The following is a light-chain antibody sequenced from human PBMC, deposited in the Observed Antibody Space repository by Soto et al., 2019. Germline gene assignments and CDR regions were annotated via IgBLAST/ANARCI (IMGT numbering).Light chain of an antibody. J-gene: IGKJ2*01. CDR3: QQLNSYPMYT. CDR2: AAS. Sequence: IQLTQSPSSLSASVGDRVTITCRASQGISSYLAWYQQKPGKAPKLLIYAASTLQSGVPLRFSGSGSGTDFTLTISSLQPEDFATYYCQQLNSYPMYTFGQGTKLEIK. V-gene: IGKV1-9*01. CDR1: QGISSY.